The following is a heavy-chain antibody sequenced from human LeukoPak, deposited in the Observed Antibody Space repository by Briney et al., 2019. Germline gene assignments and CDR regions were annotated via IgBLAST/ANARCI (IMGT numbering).Heavy chain of an antibody. J-gene: IGHJ6*03. Sequence: PSETLSLTCFISGVSISSYFWSWVRQPAGKGLEWIGRTYTSGTTNYNTSLMSRVTLSLDTSKNQFSLKLTSVTAADTAVYYCARESGEIGRSMDVWGKGTPVTVSS. V-gene: IGHV4-4*07. CDR1: GVSISSYF. CDR2: TYTSGTT. D-gene: IGHD2-15*01. CDR3: ARESGEIGRSMDV.